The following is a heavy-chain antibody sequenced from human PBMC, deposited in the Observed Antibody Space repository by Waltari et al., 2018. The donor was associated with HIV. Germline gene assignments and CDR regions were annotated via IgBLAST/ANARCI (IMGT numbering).Heavy chain of an antibody. D-gene: IGHD3-3*01. CDR3: ARDRTRITIFGVVIGDNWFDP. Sequence: QVQLVQSGAEVKKPGASVKVSCKASGSTFTSYGIRWVRQGAGQGLEWMGWISAYNGNTNYAQKLQGRVTMTTDTSTSTDYMELRSLRSDDTVVYYCARDRTRITIFGVVIGDNWFDPWGQGTLVTVSS. J-gene: IGHJ5*02. CDR1: GSTFTSYG. CDR2: ISAYNGNT. V-gene: IGHV1-18*01.